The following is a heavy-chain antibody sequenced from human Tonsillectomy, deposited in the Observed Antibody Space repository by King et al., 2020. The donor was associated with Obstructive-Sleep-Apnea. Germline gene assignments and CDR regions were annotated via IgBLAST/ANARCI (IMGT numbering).Heavy chain of an antibody. J-gene: IGHJ4*02. D-gene: IGHD6-13*01. CDR1: GFTFSSYA. Sequence: VQLVESGGGLVQPGGSLRLSCAASGFTFSSYAMTWVRQAPGKGLEWVSTMSGSGDTTYYADSVKGRFTIPRDNSKNTLYLQMNSLRAEDTAVFFCAKGPAQQVVPNYFDLWGQGTLVTVSS. CDR2: MSGSGDTT. V-gene: IGHV3-23*04. CDR3: AKGPAQQVVPNYFDL.